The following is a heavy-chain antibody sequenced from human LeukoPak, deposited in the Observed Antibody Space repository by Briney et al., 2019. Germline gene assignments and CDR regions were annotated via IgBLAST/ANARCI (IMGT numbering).Heavy chain of an antibody. CDR3: VKDSPGYYFAY. CDR2: VSWDSGTT. CDR1: GFKFYDYT. Sequence: PGGSLRLSCAASGFKFYDYTMHWVREAPGKDREWVSLVSWDSGTTYHTDSVKGRFTISRDNSKNSLYLQMNSLRTGDTALYHCVKDSPGYYFAYWGQGTLVTVSS. D-gene: IGHD2-15*01. V-gene: IGHV3-43*01. J-gene: IGHJ4*02.